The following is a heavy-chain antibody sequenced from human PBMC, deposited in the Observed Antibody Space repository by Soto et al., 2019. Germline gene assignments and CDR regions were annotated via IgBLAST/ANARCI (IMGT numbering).Heavy chain of an antibody. CDR1: GGTFSSYA. J-gene: IGHJ6*02. D-gene: IGHD6-6*01. Sequence: QVQLVQSGAEVKKPGSSVKVSCKASGGTFSSYAISWVRQAPGQGLEWMGGIIPIFGTANYAQKFQGRVTITAEESTSTAYRELSSLRSEDTAVYYCARAAGYSSSSDYYYGMDVWGQGTTVTVSS. V-gene: IGHV1-69*01. CDR3: ARAAGYSSSSDYYYGMDV. CDR2: IIPIFGTA.